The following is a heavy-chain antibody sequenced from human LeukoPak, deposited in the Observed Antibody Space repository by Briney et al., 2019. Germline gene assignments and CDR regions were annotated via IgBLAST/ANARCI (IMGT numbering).Heavy chain of an antibody. J-gene: IGHJ4*02. CDR2: ISDSGGST. V-gene: IGHV3-23*01. D-gene: IGHD3-10*01. CDR1: EFTFSNYA. CDR3: AKSLSGGGYYFEY. Sequence: GGSLRLSCAASEFTFSNYAMTWVRQAPGKGLEWVSGISDSGGSTYYADSVKGRFTISRDNSKNTLYLQMNSLRAEDTAVYYCAKSLSGGGYYFEYWGQGTLVTVSS.